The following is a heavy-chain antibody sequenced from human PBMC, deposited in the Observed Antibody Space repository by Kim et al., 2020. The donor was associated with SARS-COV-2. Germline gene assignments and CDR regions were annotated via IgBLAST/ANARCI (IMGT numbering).Heavy chain of an antibody. CDR3: AKFRGYSYGPFDY. D-gene: IGHD5-18*01. J-gene: IGHJ4*02. Sequence: YADSVQSRFTISRDNSKNTLYMQMNSLRAEDTAVYYCAKFRGYSYGPFDYWGQGTLVTVSS. V-gene: IGHV3-30*02.